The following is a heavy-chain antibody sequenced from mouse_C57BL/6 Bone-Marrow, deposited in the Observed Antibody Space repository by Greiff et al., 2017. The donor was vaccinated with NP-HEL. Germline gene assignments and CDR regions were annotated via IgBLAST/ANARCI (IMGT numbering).Heavy chain of an antibody. Sequence: QVQLKQSGPELVKPGASVKLSCKASGYAFSSSGMNWVKQRPGKGLEWIGRIYPGDGDTNYNGKFKGKATLTADKSSSTAYMQLSSLTSEDSAVYFCALLRYPAYWGQGTPLTVSS. J-gene: IGHJ2*01. CDR3: ALLRYPAY. CDR1: GYAFSSSG. D-gene: IGHD1-1*01. V-gene: IGHV1-82*01. CDR2: IYPGDGDT.